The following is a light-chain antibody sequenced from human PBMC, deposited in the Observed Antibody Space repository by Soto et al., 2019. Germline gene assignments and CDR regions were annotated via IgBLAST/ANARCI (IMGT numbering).Light chain of an antibody. CDR1: QSVDTY. CDR2: DTS. CDR3: QQRRNWVS. Sequence: LTQSPDILSLSPGERATLSCNASQSVDTYIAWYQQRPGQPPRLLIHDTSHRASGVPARFRGSGSGTDVTLTINSLEPEDVAVYFCQQRRNWVSFGPGNRL. V-gene: IGKV3-11*01. J-gene: IGKJ3*01.